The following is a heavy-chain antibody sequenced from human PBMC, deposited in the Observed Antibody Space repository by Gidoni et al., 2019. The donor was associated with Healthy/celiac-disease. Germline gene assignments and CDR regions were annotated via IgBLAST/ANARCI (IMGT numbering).Heavy chain of an antibody. J-gene: IGHJ4*02. CDR2: IIPILGIA. V-gene: IGHV1-69*04. CDR3: ARARITMIVVSPPDY. D-gene: IGHD3-22*01. CDR1: GGTFSSYA. Sequence: QVQLVQSGAEVKKPGSSVKVSCKASGGTFSSYAISWVRQAPGQGLEWMGRIIPILGIANYAQKFQGRVTITADKSTSTAYMELSSLRSEDTAVYYCARARITMIVVSPPDYWGQGTLVTVSS.